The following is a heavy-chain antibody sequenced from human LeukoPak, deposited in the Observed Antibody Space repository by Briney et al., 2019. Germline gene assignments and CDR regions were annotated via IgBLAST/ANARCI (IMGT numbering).Heavy chain of an antibody. Sequence: PGGSLRLSCAASGFTFSSYGMSWVRQAPGKGLEWVSTVSGGGGTTYYADSVKGRFTISRDNSKNPLFLQMNSLRAEDTAIYYCAKDMGYCSSATCYGLDYWGQGTLVTVSS. J-gene: IGHJ4*02. CDR3: AKDMGYCSSATCYGLDY. CDR1: GFTFSSYG. V-gene: IGHV3-23*01. D-gene: IGHD2-2*01. CDR2: VSGGGGTT.